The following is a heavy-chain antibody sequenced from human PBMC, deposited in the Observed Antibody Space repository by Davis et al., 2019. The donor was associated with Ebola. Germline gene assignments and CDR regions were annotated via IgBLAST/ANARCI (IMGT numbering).Heavy chain of an antibody. Sequence: ESLKISCVASGFTLSSFSMSWFRQAPGKGLEWVSSILLTGRATYYADSAMGRFTISRDNSKNTVYLQMNSLRVEDSALYYCAKDIWGFAGIDVWGQGTTVTVSS. CDR1: GFTLSSFS. J-gene: IGHJ6*02. CDR3: AKDIWGFAGIDV. V-gene: IGHV3-23*01. D-gene: IGHD3-16*01. CDR2: ILLTGRAT.